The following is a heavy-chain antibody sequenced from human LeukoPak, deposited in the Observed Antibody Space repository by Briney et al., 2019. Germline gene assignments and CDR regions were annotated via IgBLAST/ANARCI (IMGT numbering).Heavy chain of an antibody. Sequence: ASVKVSCKASGYTFTGYYMHWVRQAPGQGLEWMGWINPNSGGTNYAQKFQGSVTMTRDTSISTAYMELSRLRSDDTAVYYCARDRWGVVVIKDYWGQGTLVTVSS. CDR2: INPNSGGT. D-gene: IGHD3-22*01. J-gene: IGHJ4*02. CDR1: GYTFTGYY. V-gene: IGHV1-2*02. CDR3: ARDRWGVVVIKDY.